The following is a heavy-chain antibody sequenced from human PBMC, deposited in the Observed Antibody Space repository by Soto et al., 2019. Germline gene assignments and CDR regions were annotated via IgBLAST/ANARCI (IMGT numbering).Heavy chain of an antibody. J-gene: IGHJ4*02. V-gene: IGHV3-23*01. CDR1: GFTFSSYA. Sequence: GGSLRLSCAASGFTFSSYAMSWVRQAPGKGLEWVSAISGSGGSTYYADSVKGRFTISRDNSKNTLYLQMNSLRAEDTSVYYCAKESGAIVVVPAAIVGYFDYWGQGTLVTVSS. CDR3: AKESGAIVVVPAAIVGYFDY. D-gene: IGHD2-2*02. CDR2: ISGSGGST.